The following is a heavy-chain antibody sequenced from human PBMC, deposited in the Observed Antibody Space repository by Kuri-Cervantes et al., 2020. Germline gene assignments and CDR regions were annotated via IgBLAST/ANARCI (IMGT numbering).Heavy chain of an antibody. CDR2: IYTSGST. CDR3: ARPQGNSVVAFAI. D-gene: IGHD2-15*01. V-gene: IGHV4-61*02. Sequence: SETLSLTCTVSGGSISSGSYFWSWIRQPAGKGLEWIGRIYTSGSTNYNPSLKSRVPISVDTSKNQFSLKLSSVTAADTAVYYCARPQGNSVVAFAIWGQGTMVTVSS. CDR1: GGSISSGSYF. J-gene: IGHJ3*02.